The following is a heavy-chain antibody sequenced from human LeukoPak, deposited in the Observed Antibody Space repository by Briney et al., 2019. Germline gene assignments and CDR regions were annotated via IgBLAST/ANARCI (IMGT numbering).Heavy chain of an antibody. Sequence: PGGSLRLSCAASGFTFSNYNMNWVRQAPGKGLEWVSSISSSSSYIYYADSVKGRFTISRDNAKSSLYLQMNSLRAEDTAVYYCARDPHSYSSGWYRNYWGQGTLVTVSS. CDR2: ISSSSSYI. J-gene: IGHJ4*02. D-gene: IGHD6-19*01. V-gene: IGHV3-21*01. CDR3: ARDPHSYSSGWYRNY. CDR1: GFTFSNYN.